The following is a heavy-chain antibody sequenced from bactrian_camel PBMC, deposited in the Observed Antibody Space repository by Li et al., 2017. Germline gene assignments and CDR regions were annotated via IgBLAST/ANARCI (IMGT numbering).Heavy chain of an antibody. D-gene: IGHD3*01. CDR3: AANPPIRRYCDDTSVNGFRY. Sequence: QVQLVESGGGSVQAGGSLRLSCAASLYTYIGSCVGWFRQAPGEERVGVSFIDADGRARYADSVKGRFTISKDNAKNTLYLQMNTLKPEDTAIYYCAANPPIRRYCDDTSVNGFRYWGQGTQVTVS. CDR1: LYTYIGSC. CDR2: IDADGRA. V-gene: IGHV3S26*01. J-gene: IGHJ6*01.